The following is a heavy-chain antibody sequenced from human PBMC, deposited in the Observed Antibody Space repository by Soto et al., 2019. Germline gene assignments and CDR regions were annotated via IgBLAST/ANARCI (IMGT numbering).Heavy chain of an antibody. CDR3: ARVPRNYDFWSGYYGNWFDP. J-gene: IGHJ5*02. D-gene: IGHD3-3*01. V-gene: IGHV4-31*03. CDR2: IYYSGST. CDR1: GGSISSGGYY. Sequence: SETLSLTCTVSGGSISSGGYYWSWVRQHPGKGLEWIGYIYYSGSTYYNPSLKSRVTISVDTSKNQFSLKLSSVTAADTAVYYCARVPRNYDFWSGYYGNWFDPWGQGTLVTVSS.